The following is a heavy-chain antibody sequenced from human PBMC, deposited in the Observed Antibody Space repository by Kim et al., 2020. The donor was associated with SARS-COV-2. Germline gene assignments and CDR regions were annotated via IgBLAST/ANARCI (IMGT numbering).Heavy chain of an antibody. V-gene: IGHV3-49*03. CDR3: TKGWGDY. J-gene: IGHJ4*02. CDR2: IRSKDYGGTT. D-gene: IGHD3-16*01. Sequence: GGSLRLSCTSSGFTFGDYPMSWIRQAPGKGLEWVGFIRSKDYGGTTEYDPSVKGRFTISRDDSKSIAYLQLNSLKTEDTAVYYCTKGWGDYWGQGTLVTV. CDR1: GFTFGDYP.